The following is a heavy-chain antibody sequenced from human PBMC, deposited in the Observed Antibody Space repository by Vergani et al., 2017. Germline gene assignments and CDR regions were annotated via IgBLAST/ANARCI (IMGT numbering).Heavy chain of an antibody. CDR2: IYHSGST. V-gene: IGHV4-38-2*01. CDR3: ARQFRGSGSYPLDY. J-gene: IGHJ4*02. Sequence: VRLLESGGGLVQPGGSLRLSCVGSGFTFTSYAMNWVRQAPGKGLEWIGSIYHSGSTYYNPSLKSRVTISVDTSKNQFSLKLSSVTAADTAVYYCARQFRGSGSYPLDYWGQGTLVTVSS. D-gene: IGHD3-10*01. CDR1: GFTFTSYA.